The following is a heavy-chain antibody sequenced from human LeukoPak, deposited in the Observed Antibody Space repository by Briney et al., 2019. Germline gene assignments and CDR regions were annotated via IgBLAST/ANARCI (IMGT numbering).Heavy chain of an antibody. Sequence: ASVRVSCKASGYTFTGYYIHWVRQAPGQGVEWMGWISPNSGGANYAQKFRGRVTMTRDTSITTAYMGLCSLKSDDTALYYCARVYYLWESYRYLFDYWGQGSLVTVSS. CDR2: ISPNSGGA. CDR3: ARVYYLWESYRYLFDY. J-gene: IGHJ4*02. CDR1: GYTFTGYY. V-gene: IGHV1-2*02. D-gene: IGHD3-16*02.